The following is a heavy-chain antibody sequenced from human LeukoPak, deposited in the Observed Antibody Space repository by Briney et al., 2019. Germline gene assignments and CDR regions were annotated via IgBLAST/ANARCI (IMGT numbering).Heavy chain of an antibody. D-gene: IGHD6-19*01. V-gene: IGHV4-59*12. Sequence: TSETLSLTCTVSGHSINNDYWTWIRQPPGKRLEWIGSFYHSGSTNYNPSLRSRVTISLDTSKNQFSLQLTSVTAADTAMYYCATTPQWLAFQYWGQGALVTVSS. CDR1: GHSINNDY. CDR3: ATTPQWLAFQY. CDR2: FYHSGST. J-gene: IGHJ4*02.